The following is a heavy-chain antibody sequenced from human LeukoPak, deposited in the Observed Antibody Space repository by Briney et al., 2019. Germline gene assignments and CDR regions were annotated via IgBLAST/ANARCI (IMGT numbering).Heavy chain of an antibody. J-gene: IGHJ6*02. Sequence: AGGSLRLSCAASGFTFSSFAMSWIRQAPGKGLEWVSAVSSSGGSTYYADSVKGRFTISRDNSKNTLYLQMKNLRVEHTAVYYCAKGLHGGVGYGVDVWGQGTTVSVSS. V-gene: IGHV3-23*01. D-gene: IGHD3-16*01. CDR1: GFTFSSFA. CDR3: AKGLHGGVGYGVDV. CDR2: VSSSGGST.